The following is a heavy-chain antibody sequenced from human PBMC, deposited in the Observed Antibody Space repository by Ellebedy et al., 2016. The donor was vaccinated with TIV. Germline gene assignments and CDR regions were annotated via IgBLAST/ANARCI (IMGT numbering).Heavy chain of an antibody. V-gene: IGHV4-30-4*01. D-gene: IGHD5-18*01. CDR2: IYHSGST. CDR3: ARDVHTDHYYGMDV. CDR1: GGSISSGDYY. J-gene: IGHJ6*02. Sequence: SETLSLXCTVSGGSISSGDYYWSWLRQPPGKGLEWIGYIYHSGSTYYNSSLKSRVTISVDTSKNQFSLRLSSVTAADTAVYYCARDVHTDHYYGMDVWGRGTTVTVSS.